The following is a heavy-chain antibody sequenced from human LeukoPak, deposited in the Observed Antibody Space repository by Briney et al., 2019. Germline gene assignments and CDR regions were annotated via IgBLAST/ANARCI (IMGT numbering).Heavy chain of an antibody. CDR3: ARESQYYYYYYGMDV. CDR1: GFTFSSYW. J-gene: IGHJ6*02. V-gene: IGHV3-74*01. CDR2: INSDERST. Sequence: PGVSLRLSRAASGFTFSSYWMLRVRQAPGKGRVWVSRINSDERSTSYADSVNGQFPISRDNTKNTPSLKMTSLRAEDTAVYYCARESQYYYYYYGMDVWGQGTPVTVSS.